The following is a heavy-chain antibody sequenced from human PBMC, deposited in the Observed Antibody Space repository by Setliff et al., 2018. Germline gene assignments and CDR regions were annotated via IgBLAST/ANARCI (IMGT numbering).Heavy chain of an antibody. V-gene: IGHV4-4*07. D-gene: IGHD3-16*01. CDR2: IYSNENT. CDR3: ARSMIQRNYYCGLDV. CDR1: GGSISSYF. J-gene: IGHJ6*02. Sequence: SETLSLTCSVSGGSISSYFWNWVRQPAGKGLEWIGRIYSNENTNYNPSLKSRVTMSIDTSKNQLSLKLSSVTAADTAVYYCARSMIQRNYYCGLDVCGQGTTVTVS.